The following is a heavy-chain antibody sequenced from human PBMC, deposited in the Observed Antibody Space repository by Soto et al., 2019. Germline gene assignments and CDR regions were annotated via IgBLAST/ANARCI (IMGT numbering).Heavy chain of an antibody. V-gene: IGHV1-69*06. Sequence: ASVNVSWKTSGGTISSYPSGRVRQAPGQGLEWMGGIIPIFGTANYAQKFQGRVTITADKSTSTAYMELSSLRSEDTAVYYCARGRIGMDFWGQGTTVTVSS. CDR2: IIPIFGTA. J-gene: IGHJ6*02. CDR1: GGTISSYP. D-gene: IGHD2-15*01. CDR3: ARGRIGMDF.